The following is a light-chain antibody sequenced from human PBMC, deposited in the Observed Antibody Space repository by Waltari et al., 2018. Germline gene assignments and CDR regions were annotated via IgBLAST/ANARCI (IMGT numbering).Light chain of an antibody. Sequence: EIVLTQSPGTLSLSPGERATLSCWTSQSVGRTLAWYQQKSGQPPRLLIYGASIRATGIPDRFSGSGSGTDFSLTISRLEPEDFAVYYCQHYVRLPVTFGQGTKVEIK. J-gene: IGKJ1*01. CDR1: QSVGRT. CDR3: QHYVRLPVT. V-gene: IGKV3-20*01. CDR2: GAS.